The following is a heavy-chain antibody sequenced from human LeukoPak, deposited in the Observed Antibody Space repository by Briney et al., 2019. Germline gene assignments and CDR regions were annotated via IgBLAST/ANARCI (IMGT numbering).Heavy chain of an antibody. CDR1: GGSFSGYY. CDR3: ARGPYSSRWYNY. J-gene: IGHJ4*02. CDR2: INHSGTT. Sequence: SETLSLTCAVYGGSFSGYYWSWIRQPPGKGLEWIGEINHSGTTNYNPSLNSRITISVDPSKNQFSLKLSSVTAADTAVYYCARGPYSSRWYNYWGQGTLVTVSS. V-gene: IGHV4-34*01. D-gene: IGHD6-13*01.